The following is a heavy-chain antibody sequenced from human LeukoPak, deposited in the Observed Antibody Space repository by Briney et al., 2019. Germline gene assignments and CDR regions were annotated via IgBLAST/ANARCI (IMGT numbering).Heavy chain of an antibody. Sequence: SETLSLTCTVSGGSISSHYWSWIRQPPGKGLEWIGYIYYSGSTNYNPSLKSRVTISVDTSKNQFSLKLSSVTAADTAVYYCAREAARPYCYYYYYMDVWGKGTTVTVSS. J-gene: IGHJ6*03. CDR3: AREAARPYCYYYYYMDV. V-gene: IGHV4-59*11. CDR2: IYYSGST. D-gene: IGHD6-6*01. CDR1: GGSISSHY.